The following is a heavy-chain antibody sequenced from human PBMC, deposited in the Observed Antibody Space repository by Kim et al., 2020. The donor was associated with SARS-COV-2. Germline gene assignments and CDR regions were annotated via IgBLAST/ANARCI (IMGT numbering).Heavy chain of an antibody. D-gene: IGHD3-3*01. Sequence: TNYSQKYQGRVTITRDTSASTAYMELSSLRSEDTAVYYCARTFGVATYMDVWGKGTTVTVSS. CDR2: T. V-gene: IGHV1-3*01. CDR3: ARTFGVATYMDV. J-gene: IGHJ6*03.